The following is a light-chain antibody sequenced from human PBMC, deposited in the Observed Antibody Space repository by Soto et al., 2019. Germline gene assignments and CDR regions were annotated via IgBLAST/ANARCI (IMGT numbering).Light chain of an antibody. V-gene: IGKV3-15*01. Sequence: EIVMTQSPATLSVSPGERATLSCRASQSVSSSLAWLQQKPGQAPRLLIYGASTRATGIPARFSGSGSGTEFTLTISSLLSEDFAVYYCQQYNNWPRTFGQGTKVEIK. CDR3: QQYNNWPRT. CDR1: QSVSSS. CDR2: GAS. J-gene: IGKJ1*01.